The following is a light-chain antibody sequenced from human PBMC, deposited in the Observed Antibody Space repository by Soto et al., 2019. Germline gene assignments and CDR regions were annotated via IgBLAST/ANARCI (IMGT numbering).Light chain of an antibody. J-gene: IGLJ1*01. CDR3: SSYTSSSTSLYV. V-gene: IGLV2-14*01. Sequence: QSALTQPASVSGSPGQSITISCTGTSSDVGGYHYVSWYQQHPGKAPKLMIYDVSNRPSGVSNRFSGSKSGNTASLTISGLQAEDEADYYCSSYTSSSTSLYVFGPGTKLTVL. CDR2: DVS. CDR1: SSDVGGYHY.